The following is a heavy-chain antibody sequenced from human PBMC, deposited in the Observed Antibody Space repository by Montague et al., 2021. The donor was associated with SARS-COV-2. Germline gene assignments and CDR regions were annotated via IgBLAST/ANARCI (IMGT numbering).Heavy chain of an antibody. CDR3: AIEQQWLGAVYYYYGMDV. CDR1: GDSVSSNSAA. D-gene: IGHD6-19*01. V-gene: IGHV6-1*01. CDR2: TYYRSKWYY. J-gene: IGHJ6*02. Sequence: CAISGDSVSSNSAAWNWIRQSPSRGLEWLGRTYYRSKWYYDYALXVKSRLTINPDTSKNQFSLQLNSVTPEDTAVYYCAIEQQWLGAVYYYYGMDVWGQGTTVTVSS.